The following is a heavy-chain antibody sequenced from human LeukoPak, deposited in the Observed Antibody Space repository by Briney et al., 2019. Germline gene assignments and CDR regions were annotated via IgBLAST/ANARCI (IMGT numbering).Heavy chain of an antibody. D-gene: IGHD3-3*01. CDR1: GCTFTSYY. V-gene: IGHV1-46*01. J-gene: IGHJ5*02. CDR2: INPSGGRS. CDR3: ARGDLHYDFWSGSSREGWFDP. Sequence: AASVKVSCKSCGCTFTSYYMHGVRQAPGQGLDWMGIINPSGGRSSFAQKFQGRVTMTRDMSTSTVYMELSSLICEDTAVYSCARGDLHYDFWSGSSREGWFDPWGQGTLVTVSS.